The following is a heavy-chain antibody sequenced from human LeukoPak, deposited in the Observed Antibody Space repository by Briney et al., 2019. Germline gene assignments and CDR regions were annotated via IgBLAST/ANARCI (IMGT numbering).Heavy chain of an antibody. J-gene: IGHJ4*02. V-gene: IGHV3-21*01. CDR2: ISSSSSYI. D-gene: IGHD6-13*01. CDR1: GFTFSSYS. CDR3: ARDSFIAAADPEPNDY. Sequence: GGSLRLSCAASGFTFSSYSMNWVRQAPGKGLEWVSSISSSSSYIYYADSVKGRFTISRDNAKNSLYLQMNSLRAEDTAVYYCARDSFIAAADPEPNDYWGQGTLVTVSS.